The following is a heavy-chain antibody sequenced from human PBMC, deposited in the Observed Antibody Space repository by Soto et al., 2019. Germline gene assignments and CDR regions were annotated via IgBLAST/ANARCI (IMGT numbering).Heavy chain of an antibody. Sequence: AASVKVSCKASGGTFSSYAISWVRQAPGQGLEWMGGIIPIFGTANYAQKFQGRVTITADKSTSTAYMELSSLRSEDTAVYYCASRGLRYFDWPDSPRYDYYYYGMDVWGQGTTVTVSS. D-gene: IGHD3-9*01. CDR1: GGTFSSYA. V-gene: IGHV1-69*06. J-gene: IGHJ6*02. CDR2: IIPIFGTA. CDR3: ASRGLRYFDWPDSPRYDYYYYGMDV.